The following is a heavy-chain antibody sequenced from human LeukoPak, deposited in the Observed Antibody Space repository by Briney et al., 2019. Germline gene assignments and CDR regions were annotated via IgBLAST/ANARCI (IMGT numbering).Heavy chain of an antibody. CDR3: ARDLIVADAPRMDV. J-gene: IGHJ6*02. CDR2: IWYDGSNK. Sequence: GGSLRLSCAASGFTFSSYGMHWVRQAPVKGLEWVAVIWYDGSNKYYADSVKGRFTISRDNSKNTLYLQMNSLRAEDTAVYYCARDLIVADAPRMDVWGQGTTVTVSS. CDR1: GFTFSSYG. D-gene: IGHD2-15*01. V-gene: IGHV3-33*01.